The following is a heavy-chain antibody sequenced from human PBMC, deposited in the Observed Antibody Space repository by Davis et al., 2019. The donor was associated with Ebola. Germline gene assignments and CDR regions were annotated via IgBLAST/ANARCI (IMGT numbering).Heavy chain of an antibody. V-gene: IGHV2-70*11. CDR2: IDWDDDK. Sequence: SGPTLVKPTQTLTLTCTFSGFSLSTSGMCVSWIRQPPGKALEWLARIDWDDDKYYSTSLKTRLTISKDTSKNQVVLTMTNMDPVDTATYYCARHLPAGSYYYYYGMDVWGQGTTVTVSS. D-gene: IGHD3-10*01. J-gene: IGHJ6*02. CDR1: GFSLSTSGMC. CDR3: ARHLPAGSYYYYYGMDV.